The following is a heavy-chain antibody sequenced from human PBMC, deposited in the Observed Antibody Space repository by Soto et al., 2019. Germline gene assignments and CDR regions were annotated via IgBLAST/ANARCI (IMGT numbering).Heavy chain of an antibody. V-gene: IGHV1-18*01. D-gene: IGHD2-2*01. Sequence: ASVKVSCKASGYTFTSYGISWVRQAPGQGLEWMGWISAYNGNTNYAQKLQGRVTMTTDTSTSTAYMELRSLRSDDTAVYYCARDRGLIVVVPAANENYFDYWGQGTLVTVSS. CDR1: GYTFTSYG. CDR2: ISAYNGNT. J-gene: IGHJ4*02. CDR3: ARDRGLIVVVPAANENYFDY.